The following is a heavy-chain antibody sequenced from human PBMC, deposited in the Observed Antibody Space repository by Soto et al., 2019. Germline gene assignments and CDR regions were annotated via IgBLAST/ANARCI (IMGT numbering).Heavy chain of an antibody. V-gene: IGHV4-4*02. CDR2: IYHSGNT. D-gene: IGHD3-22*01. CDR1: GGTIRSSNW. CDR3: ATRYDSSGYYPVGYFDN. Sequence: PSETLSLTCAVSGGTIRSSNWWSWVRQPPGKGLEWIGEIYHSGNTNYNPSLKSRVTISVDKSKNQFSLKLSSVTAADTAVYYCATRYDSSGYYPVGYFDNWGQGTLVTVSS. J-gene: IGHJ4*02.